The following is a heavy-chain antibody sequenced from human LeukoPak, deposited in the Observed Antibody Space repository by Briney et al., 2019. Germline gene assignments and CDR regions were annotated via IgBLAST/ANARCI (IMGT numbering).Heavy chain of an antibody. CDR3: ARQYRLIAVAGTNWFDP. CDR1: GGSISSYY. D-gene: IGHD6-19*01. J-gene: IGHJ5*02. Sequence: SETLSLTCTVSGGSISSYYWSWIRQPPGKGLEWIGNIYYSGSTNYNPSLKSRVTISVDTSKNQFSLRLSSVTAADTAIYYCARQYRLIAVAGTNWFDPWGQGTLVTVSS. V-gene: IGHV4-59*08. CDR2: IYYSGST.